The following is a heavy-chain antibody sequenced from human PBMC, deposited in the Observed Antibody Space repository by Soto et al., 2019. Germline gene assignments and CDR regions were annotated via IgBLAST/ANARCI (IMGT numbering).Heavy chain of an antibody. CDR1: GDTFNFYS. V-gene: IGHV1-69*02. Sequence: QVQLVQSGAEVKRPGSSVKVSCKASGDTFNFYSINWVRQAPGLGLAWMGRVNPIVSMSNYAQKLQGRVTMTADKSTSTAYMELISLRSEDTAIYYCASSYGSGYRAFDYWGQGALVTVSS. CDR2: VNPIVSMS. J-gene: IGHJ4*02. D-gene: IGHD3-10*01. CDR3: ASSYGSGYRAFDY.